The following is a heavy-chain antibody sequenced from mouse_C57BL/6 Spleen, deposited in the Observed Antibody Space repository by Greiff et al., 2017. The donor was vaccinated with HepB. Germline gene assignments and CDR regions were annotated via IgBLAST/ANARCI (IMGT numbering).Heavy chain of an antibody. CDR2: IHPNSGST. D-gene: IGHD2-5*01. CDR1: GYTFTSYW. J-gene: IGHJ1*03. CDR3: ARWKSSGYYSNDGDWYFDV. V-gene: IGHV1-64*01. Sequence: QVQLQQPGAELVKPGASVKLSCKASGYTFTSYWMHWVKQRPGQGLEWIGMIHPNSGSTNYNEKFKSKATLTVDKSSSTAYMQLSSLTSEDAAVYYCARWKSSGYYSNDGDWYFDVWGTGTTVTVSS.